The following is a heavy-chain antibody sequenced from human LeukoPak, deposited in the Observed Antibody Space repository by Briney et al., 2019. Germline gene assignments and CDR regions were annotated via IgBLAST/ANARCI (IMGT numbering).Heavy chain of an antibody. J-gene: IGHJ4*02. CDR1: GFTFSSYA. V-gene: IGHV3-23*01. CDR3: AKKVVVGATSPYSDFED. Sequence: GGSLRLSCEASGFTFSSYAMSWVRQAPGKGLEWVSAISGSGVTTHYAGSVKGRFSISRDNSKNTLYLQMNSLRAEDTALYYCAKKVVVGATSPYSDFEDWGQGTLVTVSS. CDR2: ISGSGVTT. D-gene: IGHD1-26*01.